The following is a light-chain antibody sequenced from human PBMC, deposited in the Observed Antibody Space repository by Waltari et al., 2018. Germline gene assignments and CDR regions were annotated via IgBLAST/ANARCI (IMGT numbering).Light chain of an antibody. CDR2: GAS. J-gene: IGKJ2*01. Sequence: EIVMTQSPATLSVSPGERATLSCRASQSVSSNLAWYQQKPGQAPRLLMYGASTRATGIPARFSGSGSGTEFTLIISSLQFEDFAVYYCQQYNNWPPGRYTFGQGTKLEIK. V-gene: IGKV3-15*01. CDR3: QQYNNWPPGRYT. CDR1: QSVSSN.